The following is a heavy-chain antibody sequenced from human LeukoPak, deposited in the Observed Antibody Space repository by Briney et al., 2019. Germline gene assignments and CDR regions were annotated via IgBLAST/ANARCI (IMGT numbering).Heavy chain of an antibody. Sequence: GASVKVSCKASGYTFTSYDINWVRQATGQGLEWMGWMNPNSGNTGYAQKFQGRVTITRNTSISTAYMELSSLRSEDTAVYYCARGLRSGSYWDYYYYMDVWGKGTTVTVSS. CDR3: ARGLRSGSYWDYYYYMDV. CDR2: MNPNSGNT. J-gene: IGHJ6*03. CDR1: GYTFTSYD. V-gene: IGHV1-8*03. D-gene: IGHD3-10*01.